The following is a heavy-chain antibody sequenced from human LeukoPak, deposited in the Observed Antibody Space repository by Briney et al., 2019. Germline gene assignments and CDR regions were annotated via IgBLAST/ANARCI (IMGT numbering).Heavy chain of an antibody. Sequence: GGSLRLSCAASGFTFSSYGMHWVRQAPGKGLEWVAVISYDGSNKYYADSVKDRFTISRDNSKNTLYLQMNSLRAEDTAVYYCAKEVSRWNYFVDYWGQGTLVTVSS. CDR2: ISYDGSNK. J-gene: IGHJ4*02. D-gene: IGHD1-7*01. CDR3: AKEVSRWNYFVDY. V-gene: IGHV3-30*18. CDR1: GFTFSSYG.